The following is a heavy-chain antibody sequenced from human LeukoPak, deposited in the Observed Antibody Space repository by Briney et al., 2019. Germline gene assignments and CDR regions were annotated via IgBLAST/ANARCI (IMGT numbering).Heavy chain of an antibody. Sequence: PSETLSLTCTVSGDSISNYYWSWIRQPPRKGLEWIGYLSYSGSTKYNPSLKGRVTISGDTSKNQFSLKMTSVTAADAAVYYCARHEYSTAPDYWGQGALVTVSS. D-gene: IGHD2/OR15-2a*01. CDR1: GDSISNYY. CDR3: ARHEYSTAPDY. V-gene: IGHV4-59*08. J-gene: IGHJ4*02. CDR2: LSYSGST.